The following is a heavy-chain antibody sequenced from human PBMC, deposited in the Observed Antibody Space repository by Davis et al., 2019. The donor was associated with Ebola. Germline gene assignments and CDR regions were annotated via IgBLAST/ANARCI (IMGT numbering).Heavy chain of an antibody. Sequence: PSETLSLTCAVYGGSLSGYYWTWIRQSPGQGLEWIGEIDQNGNSNYNPSLKSRVTISVDTSRKQFSLKLTSMTAADTAIYYCARTTTISSRAFDIWGQGAIVTVSP. CDR2: IDQNGNS. CDR3: ARTTTISSRAFDI. V-gene: IGHV4-34*01. J-gene: IGHJ3*02. D-gene: IGHD4-11*01. CDR1: GGSLSGYY.